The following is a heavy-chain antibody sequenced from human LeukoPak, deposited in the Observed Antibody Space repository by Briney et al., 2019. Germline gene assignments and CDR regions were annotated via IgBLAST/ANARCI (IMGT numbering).Heavy chain of an antibody. D-gene: IGHD4-11*01. CDR1: GFTFSSYS. Sequence: GGSLRLFCAASGFTFSSYSMNWVRQAPGKGLEWVSSISSSSSYIYYADSVKGRFTISRDNSKNSLYLQMNSLRAEDTAVYYCARADSNYGAFDSWGQGTMVTVSS. CDR3: ARADSNYGAFDS. J-gene: IGHJ3*02. V-gene: IGHV3-21*01. CDR2: ISSSSSYI.